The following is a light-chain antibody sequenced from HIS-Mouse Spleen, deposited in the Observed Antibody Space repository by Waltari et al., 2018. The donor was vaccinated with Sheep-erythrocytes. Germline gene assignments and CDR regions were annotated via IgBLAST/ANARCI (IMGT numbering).Light chain of an antibody. J-gene: IGLJ3*02. Sequence: QAAPTPPAPLAWSPGQALTNPFTGTSSDGGSFNLVSRYQQHPGKAPKLMIYEGSKRPSGVSNRFSGSKSGNTASLTISGLQAEDEADYYCCSYAGSSTPWVFGGGTKLTVL. CDR2: EGS. V-gene: IGLV2-23*01. CDR3: CSYAGSSTPWV. CDR1: SSDGGSFNL.